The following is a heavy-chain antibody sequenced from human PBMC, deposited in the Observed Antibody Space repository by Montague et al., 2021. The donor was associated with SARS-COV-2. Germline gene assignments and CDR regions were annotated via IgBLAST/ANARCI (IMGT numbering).Heavy chain of an antibody. CDR1: GDSISDYN. V-gene: IGHV4-4*07. CDR3: AREDRWNWFDP. J-gene: IGHJ5*02. Sequence: SETLSLTCTVSGDSISDYNWSWIRQPAGKGLEWIGIIYSSGYTNYNPSLKGRVTMSVDASKNYLSLRLSSVTAADTAVYYCAREDRWNWFDPWGQGTLVIVSS. D-gene: IGHD5-24*01. CDR2: IYSSGYT.